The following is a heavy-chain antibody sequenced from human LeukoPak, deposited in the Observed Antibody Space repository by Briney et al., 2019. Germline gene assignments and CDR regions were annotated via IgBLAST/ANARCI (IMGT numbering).Heavy chain of an antibody. D-gene: IGHD3-10*01. CDR2: ISSSSSYI. CDR3: ATIKDYYGSGSYYNEVDY. V-gene: IGHV3-21*01. J-gene: IGHJ4*02. CDR1: GFTFSSYS. Sequence: GESLKISCAASGFTFSSYSMNWVRQAPGKGLEWVSSISSSSSYIYYADSVKGRFTISRDNAKNSLYLQMNSLRAEDTAVYYCATIKDYYGSGSYYNEVDYWGQGTLVTVSS.